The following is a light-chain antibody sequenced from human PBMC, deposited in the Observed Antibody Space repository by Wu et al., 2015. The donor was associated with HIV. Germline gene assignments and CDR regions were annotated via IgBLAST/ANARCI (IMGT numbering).Light chain of an antibody. Sequence: PGERATLSCRASQSVSSYLAWYQQKPGQAPRLLIYDASNRATGIPARFSGSGPGTDFTLTISSLEPEDFAVYYCQQRSNWPLTFGGGTKVEIK. CDR1: QSVSSY. CDR3: QQRSNWPLT. V-gene: IGKV3-11*01. CDR2: DAS. J-gene: IGKJ4*01.